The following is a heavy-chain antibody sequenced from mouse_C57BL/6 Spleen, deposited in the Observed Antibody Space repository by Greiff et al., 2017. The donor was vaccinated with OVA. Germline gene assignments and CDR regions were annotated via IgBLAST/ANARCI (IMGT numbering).Heavy chain of an antibody. CDR3: ARSGLTGRYFDV. Sequence: QVQLQQSGAELVKPGASVKISCKASGYAFSSYWMNWVKQRPGKGLEWIGQIYPGDGDTNYNGKFKGKATLTADKSSSTAYMQLSSLTSEDSAVYFCARSGLTGRYFDVWGTGTTVTVSS. CDR1: GYAFSSYW. D-gene: IGHD4-1*01. CDR2: IYPGDGDT. V-gene: IGHV1-80*01. J-gene: IGHJ1*03.